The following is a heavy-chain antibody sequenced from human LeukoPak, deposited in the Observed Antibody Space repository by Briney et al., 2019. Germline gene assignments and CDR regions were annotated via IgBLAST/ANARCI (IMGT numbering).Heavy chain of an antibody. D-gene: IGHD3-10*01. J-gene: IGHJ4*02. CDR1: GGSISSGSYY. V-gene: IGHV4-61*02. Sequence: SETLSLTCTVSGGSISSGSYYWSWIRQPAGKGLEWIGRIYTSGSTNYNPSLKSRVTMSVDTSKNQFSLKLSSVTAADTAVYYCARNGFGELWGYFDYWGQGTLVTVSS. CDR2: IYTSGST. CDR3: ARNGFGELWGYFDY.